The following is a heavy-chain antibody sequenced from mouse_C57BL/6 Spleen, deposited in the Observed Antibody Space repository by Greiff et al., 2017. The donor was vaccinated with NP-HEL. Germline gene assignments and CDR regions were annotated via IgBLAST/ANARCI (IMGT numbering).Heavy chain of an antibody. CDR1: GYTFTSYW. J-gene: IGHJ4*01. V-gene: IGHV1-55*01. Sequence: QVQLQQPGAELVKPGASVKMSCKASGYTFTSYWITWVKQRPGQGLEWIGDIYPGSGSTNYNEKFKSQATLSVDTSSSTAYMQLSSLTSEDTAVYYCARALTTVVATDYAMDYWGQGTSVTVSS. CDR3: ARALTTVVATDYAMDY. D-gene: IGHD1-1*01. CDR2: IYPGSGST.